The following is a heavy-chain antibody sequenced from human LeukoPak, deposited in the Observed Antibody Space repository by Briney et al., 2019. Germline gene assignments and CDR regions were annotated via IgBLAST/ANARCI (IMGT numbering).Heavy chain of an antibody. J-gene: IGHJ4*02. CDR1: VYTFTNFY. CDR2: INPNSGGT. CDR3: ARVSSRYYDSSGYLQRFDY. D-gene: IGHD3-22*01. Sequence: GASVKVSCKASVYTFTNFYIHWVRQAPGQGLEWMGWINPNSGGTNYAQKFQGRVTMTRDTSISTAYMELSRLRSDDTAVYYCARVSSRYYDSSGYLQRFDYWGQGTLVTVSS. V-gene: IGHV1-2*02.